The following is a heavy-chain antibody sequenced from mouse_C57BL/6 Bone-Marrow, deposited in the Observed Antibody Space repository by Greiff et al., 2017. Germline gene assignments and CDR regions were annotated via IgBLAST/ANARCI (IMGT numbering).Heavy chain of an antibody. CDR3: ARGDDGVLRPGAMDY. J-gene: IGHJ4*01. V-gene: IGHV1-81*01. Sequence: QVQLQQSGAELARPGASVKLSCKASGYTFTSYGISWVKQRTGQGLEWIGEIYPRSGNTYYNEKFKGKATLTADKSSSTAYMELRSLTSEDSAVYYCARGDDGVLRPGAMDYWGQGTSVTVSS. CDR2: IYPRSGNT. D-gene: IGHD1-1*01. CDR1: GYTFTSYG.